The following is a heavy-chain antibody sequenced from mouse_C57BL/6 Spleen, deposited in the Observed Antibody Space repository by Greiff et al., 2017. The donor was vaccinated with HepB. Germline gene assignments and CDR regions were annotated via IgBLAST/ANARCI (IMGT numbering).Heavy chain of an antibody. D-gene: IGHD3-2*02. Sequence: DVKLVESGAELVRPGASVKLSCTASGFNIKDYYMHWVKQRPEQGLEWIGRIDPEDGDTEYAPKFQGKATMTADTSSNTAYLQLSSLTSEDTAVYYCTTETAQASPFAYWGQGTLVTVSA. CDR2: IDPEDGDT. J-gene: IGHJ3*01. CDR3: TTETAQASPFAY. V-gene: IGHV14-1*01. CDR1: GFNIKDYY.